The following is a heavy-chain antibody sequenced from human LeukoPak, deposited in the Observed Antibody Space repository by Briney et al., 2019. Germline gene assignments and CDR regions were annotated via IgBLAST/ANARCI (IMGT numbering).Heavy chain of an antibody. D-gene: IGHD3-22*01. CDR3: ARATYDSSAVDAFDI. V-gene: IGHV3-11*01. CDR1: GFTFRDYF. Sequence: GGSLRLSCAASGFTFRDYFMRWIRQAPGKGLEWVAYTNTAGNTIYYADSMKGRFTISRDNAKNSLYLQMNTLRAEDTAVYYCARATYDSSAVDAFDIWGQGTMVTVS. CDR2: TNTAGNTI. J-gene: IGHJ3*02.